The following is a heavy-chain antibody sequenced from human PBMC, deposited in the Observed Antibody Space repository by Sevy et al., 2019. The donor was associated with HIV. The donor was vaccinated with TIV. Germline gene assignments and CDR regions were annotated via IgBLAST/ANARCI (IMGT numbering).Heavy chain of an antibody. CDR2: ISSSRAAI. D-gene: IGHD2-8*01. V-gene: IGHV3-21*01. Sequence: GGSLRLSCVASEFTLSSYSMNWVRQAPGKGLEWISSISSSRAAIYYADSVKGRFTISRDNAKNSLYLQMNSLRDEDTAVYYCASLSQCSNGVCPFDYWGQGTLVTVSS. CDR1: EFTLSSYS. CDR3: ASLSQCSNGVCPFDY. J-gene: IGHJ4*02.